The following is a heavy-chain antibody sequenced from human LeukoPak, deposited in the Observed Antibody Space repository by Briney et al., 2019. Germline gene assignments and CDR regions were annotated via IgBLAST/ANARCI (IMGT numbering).Heavy chain of an antibody. J-gene: IGHJ4*02. CDR2: IYHSGST. D-gene: IGHD4-17*01. CDR1: GGSISSSNW. CDR3: VQMGDYIFDY. Sequence: SETLSLTCAVSGGSISSSNWWSWVRQPPGKGLEWIGEIYHSGSTKYNPSLKSRVTISIDKSKNQFSLKVNSATAADTAVYYCVQMGDYIFDYWGQGILVTVSS. V-gene: IGHV4-4*02.